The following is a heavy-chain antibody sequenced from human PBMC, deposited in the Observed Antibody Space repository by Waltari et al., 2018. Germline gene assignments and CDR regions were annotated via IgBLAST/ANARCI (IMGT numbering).Heavy chain of an antibody. CDR2: MNPNSGNT. D-gene: IGHD6-13*01. CDR3: ARSPRRAAAGTGAFDI. Sequence: QVQLVQSGAEVKKPGASVKVSCKASGYTFTSYDINWVRQATGQGLEWMGWMNPNSGNTGCAQKFQGRVTMNRNTSISTAYMELSSLRSEDTAVYYCARSPRRAAAGTGAFDIWGQGTMVTVSS. CDR1: GYTFTSYD. V-gene: IGHV1-8*02. J-gene: IGHJ3*02.